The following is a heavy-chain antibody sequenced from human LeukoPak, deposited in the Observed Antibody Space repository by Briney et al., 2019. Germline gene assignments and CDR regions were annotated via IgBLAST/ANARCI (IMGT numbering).Heavy chain of an antibody. V-gene: IGHV4-59*01. D-gene: IGHD1-26*01. CDR1: GGSISSYY. J-gene: IGHJ4*02. CDR3: ARELVGLDY. Sequence: SGTLSLTCTVSGGSISSYYWSWIRQPPGKGLEWIGYIYYSGSTNYNPSLKSRVTISVDTSKNQFSLKLSSVTAADTAVYYCARELVGLDYWGQGTLVTVSS. CDR2: IYYSGST.